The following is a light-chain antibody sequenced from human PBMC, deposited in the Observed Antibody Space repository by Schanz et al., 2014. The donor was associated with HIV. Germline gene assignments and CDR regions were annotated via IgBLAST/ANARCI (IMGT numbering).Light chain of an antibody. CDR3: ATCDATLREAV. CDR1: AFNIGQNY. Sequence: QSVLTQPPSMSAAPGQRVTISCAGSAFNIGQNYVSWFQQFPGTAPKLLIYVNHQRPSDIPDRFSGSKTGTSATLAIVGLQTEDEADYYCATCDATLREAVFGGGTKLTVL. CDR2: VNH. V-gene: IGLV1-51*01. J-gene: IGLJ2*01.